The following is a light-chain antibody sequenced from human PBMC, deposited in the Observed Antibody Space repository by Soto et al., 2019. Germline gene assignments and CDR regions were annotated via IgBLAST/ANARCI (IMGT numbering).Light chain of an antibody. CDR1: WSNIGAGHD. J-gene: IGLJ1*01. Sequence: QSVLTQPPSVSGAPGQSVTISCTGTWSNIGAGHDVHWYQQLPGTAPKLVIYGNNNRPTGVPDRFSGSKSGTSASLAITGLQAEDETDYYCQSFDSSPSIYIFGSGTKVTVL. V-gene: IGLV1-40*01. CDR3: QSFDSSPSIYI. CDR2: GNN.